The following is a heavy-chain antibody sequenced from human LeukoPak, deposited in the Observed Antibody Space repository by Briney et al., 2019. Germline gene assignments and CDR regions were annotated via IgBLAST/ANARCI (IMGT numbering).Heavy chain of an antibody. V-gene: IGHV4-59*01. D-gene: IGHD4-23*01. CDR2: IYYSGST. Sequence: SETLSLTCTVSGGSISSYYWSWIRQPPGKGLEWIGYIYYSGSTNYNPSLKSRVTISVDTSKNQFSLKLSSVTAADTAVYYCARGRAGRAVVTPSAIDYWGQGTLVTVSS. CDR3: ARGRAGRAVVTPSAIDY. J-gene: IGHJ4*02. CDR1: GGSISSYY.